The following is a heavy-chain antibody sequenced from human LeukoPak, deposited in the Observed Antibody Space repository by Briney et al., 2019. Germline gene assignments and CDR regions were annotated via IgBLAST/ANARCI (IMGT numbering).Heavy chain of an antibody. CDR3: ARGPTISETGYFDY. J-gene: IGHJ4*03. V-gene: IGHV4-59*12. D-gene: IGHD1-1*01. CDR1: GDSIGSYY. Sequence: PSETLSLTCPMSGDSIGSYYWSWIRQSPGQGLVWIAYIYYNGDTNYNPSFANRVTISVDTSKNQFSLKVTSLTAADTAIYYCARGPTISETGYFDYWGQGTLVTVSS. CDR2: IYYNGDT.